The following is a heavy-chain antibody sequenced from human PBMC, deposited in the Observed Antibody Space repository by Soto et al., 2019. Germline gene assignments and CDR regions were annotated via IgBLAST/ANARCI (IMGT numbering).Heavy chain of an antibody. CDR2: INPNSGGT. J-gene: IGHJ4*02. Sequence: GASVKVSCKASGYTFTSYYMHWVRQAPGQGLEWMGWINPNSGGTNYAQKFQGWVTMTRDTSISTAYMELSRLRSDDTAVYYCARGIRARRFYDFWSAYSNRYYFDYWGQGTLVTVSS. V-gene: IGHV1-2*04. CDR1: GYTFTSYY. D-gene: IGHD3-3*01. CDR3: ARGIRARRFYDFWSAYSNRYYFDY.